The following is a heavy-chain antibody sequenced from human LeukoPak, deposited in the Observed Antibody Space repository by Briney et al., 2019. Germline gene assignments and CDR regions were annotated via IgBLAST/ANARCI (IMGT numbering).Heavy chain of an antibody. CDR1: EYTLTGLS. D-gene: IGHD3-3*01. Sequence: ASVKVSCKVSEYTLTGLSVHWVRLAPGKGLEWMGGFDPEDVDTIYAQKFEGRVTMTENTSTDTAYLELSSLRSEDTAVYYCATILLSKKRYYDFWTSAFDFWGQGTLVTVSS. CDR2: FDPEDVDT. V-gene: IGHV1-24*01. CDR3: ATILLSKKRYYDFWTSAFDF. J-gene: IGHJ3*01.